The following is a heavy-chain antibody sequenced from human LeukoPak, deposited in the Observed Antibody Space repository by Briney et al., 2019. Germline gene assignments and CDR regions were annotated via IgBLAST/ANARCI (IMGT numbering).Heavy chain of an antibody. J-gene: IGHJ4*02. Sequence: SETLSLTCAVYGGSFSGYYWSWIRQPPGKGLEWIGEINHSGSTNYNPSLKSRVTISVDTSKNQFSLKLSSVTAADTAVYYCARATRAGHSSGWYYFDYWGQGTLVTVSS. CDR1: GGSFSGYY. CDR2: INHSGST. V-gene: IGHV4-34*01. D-gene: IGHD6-19*01. CDR3: ARATRAGHSSGWYYFDY.